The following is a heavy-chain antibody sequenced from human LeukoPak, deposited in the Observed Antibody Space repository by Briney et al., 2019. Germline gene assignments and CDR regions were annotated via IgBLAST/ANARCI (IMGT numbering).Heavy chain of an antibody. Sequence: GGSLRLSCAASGFTFSTYWMSWVRQAPGKGLEWVANIKEDGSQKYYVDSVKGRFTISRDNAKNSLYLQMNSLRAEDTAVYYCARDRVVVVAATPIRTVFDYWGQGTLVTVSS. CDR1: GFTFSTYW. CDR2: IKEDGSQK. J-gene: IGHJ4*02. CDR3: ARDRVVVVAATPIRTVFDY. D-gene: IGHD2-15*01. V-gene: IGHV3-7*01.